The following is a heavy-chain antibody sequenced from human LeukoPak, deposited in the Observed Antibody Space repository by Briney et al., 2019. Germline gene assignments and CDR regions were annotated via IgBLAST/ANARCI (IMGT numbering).Heavy chain of an antibody. CDR3: AKNPPRYYYDSSA. J-gene: IGHJ4*02. CDR2: INPNSGDT. Sequence: ASVKVSCKASGYSLSDYSMFWVRQAPGQGLEWLGCMGCINPNSGDTNYAQRFQGRVTVTRDTSINTAYMELSSLTSDDTAVYYCAKNPPRYYYDSSAWGQGTMVTVSS. D-gene: IGHD3-22*01. CDR1: GYSLSDYS. V-gene: IGHV1-2*02.